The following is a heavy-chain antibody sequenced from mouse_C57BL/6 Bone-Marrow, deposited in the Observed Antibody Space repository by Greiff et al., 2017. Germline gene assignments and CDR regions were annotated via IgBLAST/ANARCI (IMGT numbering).Heavy chain of an antibody. CDR2: ISSGGSYT. CDR3: ARLGLYSNYEYYYAMDY. D-gene: IGHD2-5*01. J-gene: IGHJ4*01. V-gene: IGHV5-6*01. CDR1: GFTFSSYG. Sequence: DVQLVESGGDLVKPGGSLKLSCAASGFTFSSYGMSWVRQTPDKRLEWVATISSGGSYTYYPDSEKGRFTISRDNAKNTLYLQMSSLKSEDTAMYYCARLGLYSNYEYYYAMDYWGQGTSVTVSS.